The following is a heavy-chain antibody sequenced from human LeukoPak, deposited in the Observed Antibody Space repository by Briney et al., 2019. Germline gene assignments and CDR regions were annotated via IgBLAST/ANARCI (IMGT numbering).Heavy chain of an antibody. V-gene: IGHV3-7*01. J-gene: IGHJ4*02. Sequence: PGGSLRLSXAASGFTFSSYWMSWVRQAPGKGMEWVANIKQDGSEKYYVDSVKGRFTISRDNAKNSLYLQMNSLRAEDTAVYYCARDGGGYVAARLDYWGQGTLVTVSS. CDR1: GFTFSSYW. CDR3: ARDGGGYVAARLDY. CDR2: IKQDGSEK. D-gene: IGHD5-12*01.